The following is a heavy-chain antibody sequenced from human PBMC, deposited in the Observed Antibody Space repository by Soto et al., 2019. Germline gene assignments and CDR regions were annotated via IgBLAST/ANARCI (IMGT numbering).Heavy chain of an antibody. Sequence: EVQLLESGGGLVQPGGSLRLSCAASGFTFSSYAMSWVRQAPGKGLEWVSAISGSGGSTYYADSVKGRFTISRDNSKHTLYLQMNSLRAEDTAVYYCAKANGYSSSWFEFDYWGQGTLVTVSS. D-gene: IGHD6-13*01. J-gene: IGHJ4*02. CDR1: GFTFSSYA. CDR2: ISGSGGST. CDR3: AKANGYSSSWFEFDY. V-gene: IGHV3-23*01.